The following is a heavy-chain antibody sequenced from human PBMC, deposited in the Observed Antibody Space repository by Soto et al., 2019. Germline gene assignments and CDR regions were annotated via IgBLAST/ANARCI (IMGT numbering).Heavy chain of an antibody. V-gene: IGHV3-23*01. CDR2: VSGSGNSA. Sequence: PGGSLRLSCSASGFTFSSYAMSWVRQAPGKGLEWVSTVSGSGNSAYYADSVKGRFTISRDNSKTTLYLQMNSLRAEDTAVYSCARGRYCSGGSCFFDPWGQGTLVTVSS. D-gene: IGHD2-15*01. CDR3: ARGRYCSGGSCFFDP. CDR1: GFTFSSYA. J-gene: IGHJ5*02.